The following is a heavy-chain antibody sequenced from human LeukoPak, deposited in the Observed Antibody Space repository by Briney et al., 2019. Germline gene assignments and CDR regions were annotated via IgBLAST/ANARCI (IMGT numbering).Heavy chain of an antibody. CDR1: GYTFTSYG. V-gene: IGHV1-18*01. CDR3: ASGYHYYYYMDV. J-gene: IGHJ6*03. Sequence: ASVKVSCKASGYTFTSYGISWVRQAPGQGLEWMGWISAYNGNTNYAQKLQGRVTMTTDTSTSTAYMELSRLRSDDTAVYYCASGYHYYYYMDVWGKGTTVTVSS. CDR2: ISAYNGNT.